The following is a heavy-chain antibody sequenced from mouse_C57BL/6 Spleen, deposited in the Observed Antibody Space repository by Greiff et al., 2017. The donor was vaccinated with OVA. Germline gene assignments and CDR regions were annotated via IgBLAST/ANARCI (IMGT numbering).Heavy chain of an antibody. CDR1: GFTFSSYA. J-gene: IGHJ3*01. CDR2: ISSGGDYI. Sequence: EVKVVESGEGLVKPGGSLKLSCAASGFTFSSYAMSWVRQTPEKRLEWVAYISSGGDYIYYADTVKGRFTISRDNARNTLYLQMSSLKSEDTAMYYCTLYYGSSPFAYWGQGTLVTVSA. V-gene: IGHV5-9-1*02. CDR3: TLYYGSSPFAY. D-gene: IGHD1-1*01.